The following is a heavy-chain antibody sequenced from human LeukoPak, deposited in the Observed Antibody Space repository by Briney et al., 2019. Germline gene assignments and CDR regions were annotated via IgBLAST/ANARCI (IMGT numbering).Heavy chain of an antibody. V-gene: IGHV5-51*01. CDR1: GYSFTSYW. Sequence: GESLKISCKGSGYSFTSYWIGWVRQMPGKGLEWMGIIYPGDSDTRYSPSFQGQVTISADKSISTAYLQWSSLKASDTAMYYCARGRWLQFFGADYYFDYWGQGTLVTVSS. CDR3: ARGRWLQFFGADYYFDY. D-gene: IGHD5-24*01. J-gene: IGHJ4*02. CDR2: IYPGDSDT.